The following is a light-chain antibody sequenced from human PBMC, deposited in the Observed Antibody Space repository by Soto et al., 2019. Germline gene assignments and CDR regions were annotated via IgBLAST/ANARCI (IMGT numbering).Light chain of an antibody. V-gene: IGLV6-57*04. CDR2: EDN. CDR1: SGSIASNY. CDR3: QSYDSSNYVV. J-gene: IGLJ2*01. Sequence: NFMLTQPHSVSESTGKTVTIYCTRSSGSIASNYVQWYQQRPGSAPTTVIYEDNQRPSGVPDRFSGSIDSSSNSASLTISGLKTEDEADYYCQSYDSSNYVVFGGGTKLTVL.